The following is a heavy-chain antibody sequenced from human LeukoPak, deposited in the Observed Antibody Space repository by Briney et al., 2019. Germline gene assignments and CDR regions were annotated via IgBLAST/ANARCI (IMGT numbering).Heavy chain of an antibody. Sequence: SETLSLTCTVSGGSISSSFYYWGWIRQPPGKGLEWIGNIFYSGSTYYNPSLKSRVTISVDTSKNQFSLRLSSVTAADTAVYYCARESRPYDILTGYLWGAFDYWGQGTLVTVSS. V-gene: IGHV4-39*07. D-gene: IGHD3-9*01. CDR2: IFYSGST. J-gene: IGHJ4*02. CDR3: ARESRPYDILTGYLWGAFDY. CDR1: GGSISSSFYY.